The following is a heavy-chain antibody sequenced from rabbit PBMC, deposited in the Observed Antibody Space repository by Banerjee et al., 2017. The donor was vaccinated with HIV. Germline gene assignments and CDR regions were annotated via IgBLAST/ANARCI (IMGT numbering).Heavy chain of an antibody. J-gene: IGHJ4*01. CDR1: RFSFSSSYW. D-gene: IGHD3-1*01. V-gene: IGHV1S45*01. CDR3: ARVGADYAGAGSHL. Sequence: QEQLEESGGDLVKPGASLTLTCTASRFSFSSSYWICWVRQAPGKGLEWIACIYNGNGNTYYASWAKGRFTISKTSSTTVTLQMTSLTAADTATYFCARVGADYAGAGSHLWGPGTLVTVS. CDR2: IYNGNGNT.